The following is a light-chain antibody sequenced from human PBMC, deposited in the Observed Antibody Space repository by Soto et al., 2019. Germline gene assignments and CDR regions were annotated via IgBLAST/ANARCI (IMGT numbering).Light chain of an antibody. CDR2: DVG. CDR1: TSDVGGYNY. CDR3: SSYTSGSTRYV. J-gene: IGLJ1*01. Sequence: QSVLTQPASVSGSPGQSITISCTGTTSDVGGYNYVSWYQHHPGKAPKLMIYDVGNRPSGVSNRFSGSKSGNTASLTISGLQAEDEADYYCSSYTSGSTRYVFGTGTKLTVL. V-gene: IGLV2-14*03.